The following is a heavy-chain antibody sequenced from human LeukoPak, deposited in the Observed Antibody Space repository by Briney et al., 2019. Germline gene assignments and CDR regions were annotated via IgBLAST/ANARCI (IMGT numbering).Heavy chain of an antibody. Sequence: SETLSLTCTVSGHSIRSGYYWGWIRQSPGKGLEWIGSFHHSGSTYYNPSLGSRATISVDTSKNQISLNLTTVTAADTAMYYCATRYCNSARCPTYYYFYLDVWGKGTTVIVSS. CDR3: ATRYCNSARCPTYYYFYLDV. CDR1: GHSIRSGYY. D-gene: IGHD2-2*01. CDR2: FHHSGST. V-gene: IGHV4-38-2*02. J-gene: IGHJ6*03.